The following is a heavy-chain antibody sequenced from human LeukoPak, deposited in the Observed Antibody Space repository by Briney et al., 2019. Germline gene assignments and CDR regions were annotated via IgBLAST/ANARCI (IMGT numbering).Heavy chain of an antibody. V-gene: IGHV3-23*01. J-gene: IGHJ4*02. Sequence: GGSLRLSCAASGFTFSTFAMIWVRQPPGEGLEWVSSIFPSGGEIHYADSVKGRFTISRDNSKNTLYLQMNSLRAEDTAVYYCAKDLSKGLLYRRGMYYFDYWGQGTLVTVSS. CDR2: IFPSGGEI. CDR1: GFTFSTFA. D-gene: IGHD3-10*01. CDR3: AKDLSKGLLYRRGMYYFDY.